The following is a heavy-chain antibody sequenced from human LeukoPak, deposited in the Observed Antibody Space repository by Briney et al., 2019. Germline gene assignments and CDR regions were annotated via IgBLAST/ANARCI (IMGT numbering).Heavy chain of an antibody. V-gene: IGHV4-34*01. J-gene: IGHJ5*02. CDR1: GFTFSDYY. CDR2: INHSGST. D-gene: IGHD5-18*01. Sequence: GSLRLSCAASGFTFSDYYMSWIRQAPGKGLEWIGEINHSGSTNYNPSLKSRVTISVDTSKNQFSLKLSSVTAADTAVYYCARERQKRGYSYGTVSWGQGTLVTVSS. CDR3: ARERQKRGYSYGTVS.